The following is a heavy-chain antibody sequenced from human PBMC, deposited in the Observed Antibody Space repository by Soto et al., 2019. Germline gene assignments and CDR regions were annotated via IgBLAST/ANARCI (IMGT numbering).Heavy chain of an antibody. Sequence: GGSLRLSCAASGFTFSSFAMSWVRQAPGKGLDWVSAISGSGGSTYSADSVKGRFTISRDNSKNTLYLQMSSLRAEDTAVYYCARGFSAGKGSTPDFWGQGSLVTVSS. J-gene: IGHJ4*02. CDR3: ARGFSAGKGSTPDF. V-gene: IGHV3-23*01. D-gene: IGHD6-13*01. CDR2: ISGSGGST. CDR1: GFTFSSFA.